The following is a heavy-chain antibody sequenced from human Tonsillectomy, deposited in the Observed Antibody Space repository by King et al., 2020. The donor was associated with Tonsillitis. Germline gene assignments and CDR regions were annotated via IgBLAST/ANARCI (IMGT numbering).Heavy chain of an antibody. V-gene: IGHV4-59*01. D-gene: IGHD3-9*01. J-gene: IGHJ6*02. Sequence: VQLQESGPGLVKPSETLSLTCTVSGGSISSYYWSWLRQPPGKGLEWIGYIYYSGSTNYNPSLKSRVTISVDTSKNQFSLKLSSVTAADTAVYYCARDGGYFDWLFAGMDVWGQGTTVTVSS. CDR3: ARDGGYFDWLFAGMDV. CDR1: GGSISSYY. CDR2: IYYSGST.